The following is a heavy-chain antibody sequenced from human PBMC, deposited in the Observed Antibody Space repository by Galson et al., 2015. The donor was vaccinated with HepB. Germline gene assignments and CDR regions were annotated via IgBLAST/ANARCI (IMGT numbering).Heavy chain of an antibody. Sequence: SLRLSCAASGFTFSNSWMHWVRQAPGKGLVWISRINFDGSGTSYADSVRGRFTISRDNAESTLYLQMNSLRAEDTAVYYCARDYNFYFDYWGQGTLVTVSS. D-gene: IGHD3-3*01. J-gene: IGHJ4*02. V-gene: IGHV3-74*01. CDR3: ARDYNFYFDY. CDR1: GFTFSNSW. CDR2: INFDGSGT.